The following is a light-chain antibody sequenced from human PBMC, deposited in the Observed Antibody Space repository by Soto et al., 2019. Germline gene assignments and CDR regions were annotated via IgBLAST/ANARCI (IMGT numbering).Light chain of an antibody. CDR3: QQYDILPT. CDR1: QDISDF. Sequence: LQVTQSPSSLSASVGDRVTITCQASQDISDFLNWYQQRPGKAPKLLIYAASILETGVPSRFSGSGSGTDFTFTISSLQREDFATYYCQQYDILPTFGQGTKVEMK. CDR2: AAS. J-gene: IGKJ2*01. V-gene: IGKV1-33*01.